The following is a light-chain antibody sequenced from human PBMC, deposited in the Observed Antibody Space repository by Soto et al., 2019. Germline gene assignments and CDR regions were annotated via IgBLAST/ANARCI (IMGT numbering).Light chain of an antibody. CDR3: QQYNNWPT. V-gene: IGKV3-15*01. J-gene: IGKJ1*01. CDR2: GAS. CDR1: QSVSSN. Sequence: EIVMTQSPATLSVSPWERATLSCGASQSVSSNLAWYQQKPGQAPRLLIYGASTRATCIPARFSGSGSGTEFTLTISSLQSEDFAVYYCQQYNNWPTFGQGTKVDIK.